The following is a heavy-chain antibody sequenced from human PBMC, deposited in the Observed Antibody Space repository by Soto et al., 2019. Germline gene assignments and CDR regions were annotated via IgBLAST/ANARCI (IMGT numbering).Heavy chain of an antibody. CDR3: AKGGKRGYSYGNLDY. J-gene: IGHJ4*02. Sequence: GGSLRLSCAASGFTFSSYGMHWVRQAPGKGLEWVAVISYDGSNKYYADSVKGRFTISRDNSKNTLYLQMNSLRAEDTAVYYCAKGGKRGYSYGNLDYWGQGTLVTVSS. CDR1: GFTFSSYG. CDR2: ISYDGSNK. D-gene: IGHD5-18*01. V-gene: IGHV3-30*18.